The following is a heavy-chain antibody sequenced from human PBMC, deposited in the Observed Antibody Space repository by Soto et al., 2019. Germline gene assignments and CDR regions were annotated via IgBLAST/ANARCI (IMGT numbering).Heavy chain of an antibody. Sequence: EVQLLESGGGLVQPGGSLRLSCAASGFTFSSYAMSWVRQAPGKGLEWVSAIGAGGGSTNYADSVKGRFTISRDNSKNPLYGQMTSLRAEDTAVYYCAKDAYSSTWFAFDYWGQGTLVTVSS. D-gene: IGHD6-13*01. CDR2: IGAGGGST. CDR3: AKDAYSSTWFAFDY. CDR1: GFTFSSYA. J-gene: IGHJ4*02. V-gene: IGHV3-23*01.